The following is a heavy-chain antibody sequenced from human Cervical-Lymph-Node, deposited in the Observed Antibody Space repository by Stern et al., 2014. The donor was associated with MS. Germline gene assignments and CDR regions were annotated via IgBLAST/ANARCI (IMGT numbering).Heavy chain of an antibody. CDR3: AQTRNYYDATGYHGFEI. V-gene: IGHV2-5*02. CDR2: LYWDDDK. J-gene: IGHJ3*02. CDR1: GFSLTTSGVG. Sequence: QITLKESGPTLVKPTQTLTLTCTFSGFSLTTSGVGVGWIRQPPGKALEWLALLYWDDDKYSRPSLRNRLTSAKDTSKNQVVLRMTSVDPVDTATYYCAQTRNYYDATGYHGFEIWGQGTMVTVSS. D-gene: IGHD3-22*01.